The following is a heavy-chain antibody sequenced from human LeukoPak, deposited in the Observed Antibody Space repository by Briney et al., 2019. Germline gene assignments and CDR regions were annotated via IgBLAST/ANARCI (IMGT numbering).Heavy chain of an antibody. J-gene: IGHJ6*03. CDR3: ARGGLWFDYYYYYMDV. V-gene: IGHV3-30*03. CDR2: ISYDGSNK. CDR1: GFTFNDYG. D-gene: IGHD3-10*01. Sequence: PGGSLRLSCAASGFTFNDYGMHWVRQAPGKGLEWVAVISYDGSNKYYTDSVKGRFTISRDNAKNSLYLQMNSLRAEDTAMYYCARGGLWFDYYYYYMDVWGKGTTVTISS.